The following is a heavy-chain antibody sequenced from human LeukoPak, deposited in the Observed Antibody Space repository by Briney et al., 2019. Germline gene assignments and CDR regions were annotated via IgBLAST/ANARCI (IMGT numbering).Heavy chain of an antibody. CDR3: ARDRYYGSGSQKPFDY. D-gene: IGHD3-10*01. J-gene: IGHJ4*02. CDR1: GFTFDDYG. V-gene: IGHV3-20*04. Sequence: GGSLRLSCAASGFTFDDYGMSWVRQAPGKGLEWVSGLNWNGDNTGYADTVKGRFTISRDNAKNSLYLQMNSLRAEDTALYYCARDRYYGSGSQKPFDYWGQGTLVTVSS. CDR2: LNWNGDNT.